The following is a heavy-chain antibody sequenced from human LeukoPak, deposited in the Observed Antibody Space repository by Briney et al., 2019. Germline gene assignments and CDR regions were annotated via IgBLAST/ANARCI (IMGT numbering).Heavy chain of an antibody. J-gene: IGHJ4*02. V-gene: IGHV4-38-2*02. CDR1: GYSISSGYY. CDR2: MHHSGNT. D-gene: IGHD4-23*01. Sequence: PSETLSLTCTVSGYSISSGYYWGWIRQPPGKGLEWIGIMHHSGNTYYNPSLKTRLTISIDTSNNQFSLNLNSVTAADTAVYYCARAPAVEVFDLWAQGTLVTVSS. CDR3: ARAPAVEVFDL.